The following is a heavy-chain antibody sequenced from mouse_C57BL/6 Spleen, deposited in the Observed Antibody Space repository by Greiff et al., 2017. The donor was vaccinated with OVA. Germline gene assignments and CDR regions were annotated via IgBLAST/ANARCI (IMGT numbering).Heavy chain of an antibody. J-gene: IGHJ2*01. Sequence: VQLQQSGPELMKPGASVKISCKASGYSFTSYYMHWVKQSHGKSLEWIGYIDPFNGGTSYNQKFKGKATLTVDKSSSTAYMQLSSLTSEDSAVYYCASGNYYFDYWGQGTTLTVSS. CDR2: IDPFNGGT. D-gene: IGHD2-1*01. V-gene: IGHV1-31*01. CDR3: ASGNYYFDY. CDR1: GYSFTSYY.